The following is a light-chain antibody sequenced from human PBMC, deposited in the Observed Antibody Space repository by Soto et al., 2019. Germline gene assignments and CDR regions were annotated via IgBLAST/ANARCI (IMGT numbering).Light chain of an antibody. CDR2: AAS. CDR1: QSVSH. V-gene: IGKV3-20*01. J-gene: IGKJ2*01. CDR3: QQYGGSPLYT. Sequence: EIVLTQSPGTLSLSPGETATLSCRARQSVSHLAWYQQKPGQAPRLLVYAASSRATGIPDRFSGSGSGTDFTLTISRLEPEDCAVYYCQQYGGSPLYTVGQGTRLEIK.